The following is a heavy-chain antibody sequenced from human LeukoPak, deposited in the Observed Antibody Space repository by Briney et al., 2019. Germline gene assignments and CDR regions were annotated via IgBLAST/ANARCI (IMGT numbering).Heavy chain of an antibody. CDR2: IYYSGSS. Sequence: SETLSLTCTVSGGSISSSSYYWGWIRQPPGKGLEWIGSIYYSGSSYYNPSLKSRVTISVHTSKNQFSLKLSSVTAADTAVYYCARHVDTATDYFDYWGQGTLVTVSP. CDR3: ARHVDTATDYFDY. V-gene: IGHV4-39*01. D-gene: IGHD5-18*01. CDR1: GGSISSSSYY. J-gene: IGHJ4*02.